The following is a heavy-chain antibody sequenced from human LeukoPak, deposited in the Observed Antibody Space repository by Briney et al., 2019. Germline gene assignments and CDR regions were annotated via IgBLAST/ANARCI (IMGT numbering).Heavy chain of an antibody. D-gene: IGHD1-26*01. V-gene: IGHV1-2*02. J-gene: IGHJ4*02. CDR3: ARGGGMYSGSYTDY. CDR1: GYTFTGYY. Sequence: GASVKVSCKPSGYTFTGYYMHWVRQAPGQGLEWMGWINPNSGGTNFAQMFQGRVTMTRDTSISTAYMELSRLRSDDTAVYCCARGGGMYSGSYTDYWGQGTLVSVSS. CDR2: INPNSGGT.